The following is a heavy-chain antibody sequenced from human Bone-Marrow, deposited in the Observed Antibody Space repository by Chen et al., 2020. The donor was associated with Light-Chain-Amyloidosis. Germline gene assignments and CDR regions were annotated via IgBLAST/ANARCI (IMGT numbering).Heavy chain of an antibody. Sequence: EVHLVESGGGLVQPGGSLRLSCAAAGFPFSDHYLDSVRPAPGKGLEWVGRSRNKVNGYTTEYAASVKGRFTVSRDDSKNSLYLQMASLRTDDTAVYYCSRGGTSLTRYYSPMDVWGQGTTVTVSS. V-gene: IGHV3-72*01. CDR1: GFPFSDHY. CDR3: SRGGTSLTRYYSPMDV. D-gene: IGHD3-9*01. CDR2: SRNKVNGYTT. J-gene: IGHJ6*02.